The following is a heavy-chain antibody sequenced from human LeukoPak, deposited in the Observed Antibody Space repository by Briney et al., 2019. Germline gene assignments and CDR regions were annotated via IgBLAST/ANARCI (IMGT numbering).Heavy chain of an antibody. Sequence: SVKVSCKASGGTFSSYAISWVRQAPGQGLEWMGGIIPIFGTANYAQKFQGRVTITADKSTGTAYMELSSLRSEDTAVYYCAGEGGYYYGSGSPSDPWGQGTLVTVSS. D-gene: IGHD3-10*01. CDR3: AGEGGYYYGSGSPSDP. CDR2: IIPIFGTA. V-gene: IGHV1-69*06. J-gene: IGHJ5*02. CDR1: GGTFSSYA.